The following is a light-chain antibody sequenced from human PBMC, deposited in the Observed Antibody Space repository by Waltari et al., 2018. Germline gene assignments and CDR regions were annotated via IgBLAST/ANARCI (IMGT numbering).Light chain of an antibody. J-gene: IGLJ2*01. CDR2: DDS. CDR3: QVWDSSSDHVV. Sequence: SYVLTQPPSVSVAPGKTARTTCGGNNIGSKSVHWYQQKPGQASVLVVYDDSDRPSGIPERFSGSNSGSPATLTISRVDAGDEAAYYCQVWDSSSDHVVFGGGTKLTVL. CDR1: NIGSKS. V-gene: IGLV3-21*03.